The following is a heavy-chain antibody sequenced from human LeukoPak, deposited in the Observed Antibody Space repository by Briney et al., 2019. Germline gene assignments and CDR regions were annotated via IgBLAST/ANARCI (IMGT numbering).Heavy chain of an antibody. J-gene: IGHJ5*02. Sequence: GGSLRLSCAASGFTFSSYAMHWVRQAPGKGLEWVAVISYDGSNKYYADSVKGRFTISRDNSKNTLYLQMNSLRAEDTAVYYCAREENTMIRGVIIGWFDPWGQGTLVTVSS. CDR2: ISYDGSNK. CDR3: AREENTMIRGVIIGWFDP. CDR1: GFTFSSYA. V-gene: IGHV3-30-3*01. D-gene: IGHD3-10*01.